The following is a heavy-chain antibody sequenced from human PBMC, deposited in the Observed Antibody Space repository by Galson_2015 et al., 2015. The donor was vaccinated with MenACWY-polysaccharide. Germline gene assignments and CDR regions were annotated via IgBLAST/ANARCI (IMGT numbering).Heavy chain of an antibody. J-gene: IGHJ4*02. CDR2: IVGHNGHT. D-gene: IGHD5-12*01. CDR1: GYIFSSYG. V-gene: IGHV1-18*01. CDR3: ARMFYYDDSGRYPGYELVDH. Sequence: AVKVSCKASGYIFSSYGLTWVRQAPGRGLEWMGRIVGHNGHTHYAQKFRGRVTMTTDTSTSTVYMELRSLTSDDTAIYYCARMFYYDDSGRYPGYELVDHWGLGTLVSVSS.